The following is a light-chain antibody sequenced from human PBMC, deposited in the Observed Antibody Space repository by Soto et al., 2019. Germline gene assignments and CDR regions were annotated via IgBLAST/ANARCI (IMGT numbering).Light chain of an antibody. CDR3: RQYGRSPEK. CDR1: QSVSDNY. J-gene: IGKJ1*01. Sequence: VWTRGPGVECLTSGERAVGTGWSSQSVSDNYLAWYQQKPGQAPGLLIHGASSRATGFPDRISHTGSGTGLALPTNRLEPEDFAAYYRRQYGRSPEKIGQGTKVDIK. CDR2: GAS. V-gene: IGKV3-20*01.